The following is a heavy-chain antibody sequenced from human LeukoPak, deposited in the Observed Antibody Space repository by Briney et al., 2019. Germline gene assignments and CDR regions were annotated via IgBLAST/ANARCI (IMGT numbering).Heavy chain of an antibody. V-gene: IGHV4-30-4*01. J-gene: IGHJ4*02. CDR3: ARGVLLWFGELFDY. D-gene: IGHD3-10*01. CDR2: IYYSGST. CDR1: GGSISSGDYY. Sequence: SETLSLTRTVSGGSISSGDYYWSWIRQPPGKGLEWIGYIYYSGSTYYNPSLKSRVTISVDTSKNQFSLKLSSVTAADTAVYYCARGVLLWFGELFDYWGQGTLVTVSS.